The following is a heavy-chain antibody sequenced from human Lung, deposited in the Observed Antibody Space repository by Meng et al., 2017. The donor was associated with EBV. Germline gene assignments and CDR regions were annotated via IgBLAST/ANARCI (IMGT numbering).Heavy chain of an antibody. CDR3: ARVVRFCDWHFDL. V-gene: IGHV4-61*01. CDR2: MYYSGGT. CDR1: GGSVSSGRYY. D-gene: IGHD2-21*01. J-gene: IGHJ2*01. Sequence: VQLQESGPGSVKPSETLSLTFTVSGGSVSSGRYYWSWIRQPPGKGLEWIGYMYYSGGTYYDPSLKSRVTMSVDTSKNQFSLKLTSVTAADTAVYYCARVVRFCDWHFDLWGRGTLVTVSS.